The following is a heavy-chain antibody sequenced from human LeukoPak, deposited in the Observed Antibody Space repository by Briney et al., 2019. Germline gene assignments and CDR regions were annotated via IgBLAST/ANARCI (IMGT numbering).Heavy chain of an antibody. CDR2: INHSGST. V-gene: IGHV4-39*07. CDR1: GGSISSSSYY. CDR3: ATIPRGSRPSAFDI. Sequence: PSETLSLTCTVSGGSISSSSYYWSWIRQPPGKGLEWIGEINHSGSTNYNPSLKSRVTISVDTSKNQFSLKLSSVTAADTAVYYCATIPRGSRPSAFDIWGQGTMVTVSS. D-gene: IGHD3-10*01. J-gene: IGHJ3*02.